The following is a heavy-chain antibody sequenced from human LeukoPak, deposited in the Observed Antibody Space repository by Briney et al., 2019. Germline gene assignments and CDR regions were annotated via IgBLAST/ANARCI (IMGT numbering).Heavy chain of an antibody. D-gene: IGHD3-10*01. CDR3: ARVRYYGSGKYFDY. Sequence: SSETLSLTCAVSGGSISSSNWWSWVRQPPGKGLEWIGEIYHSGSTNYNPSLKSRVTISVDTSKNQFSLKLSSVTAADTAVYYCARVRYYGSGKYFDYWGQGTLVTVSS. CDR1: GGSISSSNW. V-gene: IGHV4-4*02. J-gene: IGHJ4*02. CDR2: IYHSGST.